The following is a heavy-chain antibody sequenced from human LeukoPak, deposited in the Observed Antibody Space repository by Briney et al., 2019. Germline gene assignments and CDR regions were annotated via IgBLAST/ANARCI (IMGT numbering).Heavy chain of an antibody. Sequence: PSETLSLTCTVSGGSISSSSYYWGWIRQPPGKGLEWIGSIYYSGSTYYNPSLKSRVTISVDTSKNQFSLKLSSVTAADTAVYYCASRLGDPYYFDYWGQGTLVTVSS. CDR1: GGSISSSSYY. D-gene: IGHD3-22*01. CDR3: ASRLGDPYYFDY. V-gene: IGHV4-39*01. CDR2: IYYSGST. J-gene: IGHJ4*02.